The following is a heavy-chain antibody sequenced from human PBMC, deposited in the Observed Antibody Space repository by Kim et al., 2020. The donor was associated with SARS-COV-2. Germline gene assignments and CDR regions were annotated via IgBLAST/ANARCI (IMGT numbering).Heavy chain of an antibody. CDR3: ARDKGGTYESYYFDD. Sequence: PSPKSRVSLSRDTSQNQFYLTLNSVAAADTAVYYCARDKGGTYESYYFDDWGQGTLVTVSS. V-gene: IGHV4-59*01. D-gene: IGHD3-16*01. J-gene: IGHJ4*02.